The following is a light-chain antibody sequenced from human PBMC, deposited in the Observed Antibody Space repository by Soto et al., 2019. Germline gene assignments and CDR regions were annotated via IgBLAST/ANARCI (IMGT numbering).Light chain of an antibody. Sequence: DIQMTQSPSSLSASVGDRVTITCRASQGISNYLAWYQQKPGKVPKLLIYAASTLQSGVPSRFSGSGSVTDFTINISSLQPEDVATYYCQTYNSAPWTFGQGNTGEIK. CDR3: QTYNSAPWT. CDR1: QGISNY. V-gene: IGKV1-27*01. CDR2: AAS. J-gene: IGKJ1*01.